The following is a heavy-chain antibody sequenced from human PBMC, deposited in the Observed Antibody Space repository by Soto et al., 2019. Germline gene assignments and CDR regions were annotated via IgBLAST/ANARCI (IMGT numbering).Heavy chain of an antibody. V-gene: IGHV3-48*02. CDR2: ISSSSSTI. D-gene: IGHD3-9*01. J-gene: IGHJ5*02. Sequence: PGGSLRLSCAASGFTFSRYGMNWVRQAPGKGLEWVAYISSSSSTIYYADSVKGRFTISRDNAKNSLYLQMNSLRDEDTAVYYSARENFDWSLNWFDPWGQGTLVTVSS. CDR1: GFTFSRYG. CDR3: ARENFDWSLNWFDP.